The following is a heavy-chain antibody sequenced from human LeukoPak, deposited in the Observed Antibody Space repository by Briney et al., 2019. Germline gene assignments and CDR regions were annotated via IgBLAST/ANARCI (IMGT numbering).Heavy chain of an antibody. CDR2: IWYDGSNK. CDR1: GFTFSSYG. J-gene: IGHJ4*02. V-gene: IGHV3-33*01. D-gene: IGHD3-22*01. CDR3: ARARGDSSGYYYFDY. Sequence: GGSLRLSCAASGFTFSSYGMHWVRQAPGKGLEWVAVIWYDGSNKYYADSVKGRFTISRDNSKNTLYLQMNSLRAEDTAVYYCARARGDSSGYYYFDYWGQGTLVTVSS.